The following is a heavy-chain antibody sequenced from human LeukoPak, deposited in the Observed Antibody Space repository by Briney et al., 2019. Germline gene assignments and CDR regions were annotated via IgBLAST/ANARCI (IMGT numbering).Heavy chain of an antibody. V-gene: IGHV4-34*01. CDR1: GGSFSGYY. CDR3: ARGRRITMVRGVRFDP. D-gene: IGHD3-10*01. J-gene: IGHJ5*02. CDR2: INHSGST. Sequence: SETLSLTCAVYGGSFSGYYWSWIRQPPGKGLEWIGEINHSGSTNYNPSLKSRVTISVDTSKNQFSLKLSPVTAADTAVYYCARGRRITMVRGVRFDPWGQGTLVTVSS.